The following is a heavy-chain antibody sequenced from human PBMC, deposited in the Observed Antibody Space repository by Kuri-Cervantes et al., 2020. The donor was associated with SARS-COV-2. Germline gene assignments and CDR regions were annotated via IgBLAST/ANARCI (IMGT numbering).Heavy chain of an antibody. D-gene: IGHD6-13*01. J-gene: IGHJ6*03. CDR1: GVSVTGGTYY. Sequence: SETLSLTCAVSGVSVTGGTYYWAWIRQPAGKGLEWIGHLDTSGSTTYNPSLKSRVTISLDTSNNQVSLRLTSATAADTAVYYCARGGNIAAAGTFYYYYMDVWGKGTTVTVSS. CDR3: ARGGNIAAAGTFYYYYMDV. CDR2: LDTSGST. V-gene: IGHV4-61*09.